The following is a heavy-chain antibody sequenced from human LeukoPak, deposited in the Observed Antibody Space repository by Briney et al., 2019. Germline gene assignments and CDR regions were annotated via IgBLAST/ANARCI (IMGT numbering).Heavy chain of an antibody. CDR2: INHSGST. CDR3: ARDPTAGTDAFDI. J-gene: IGHJ3*02. CDR1: GGSISSYY. D-gene: IGHD4-17*01. V-gene: IGHV4-34*01. Sequence: SETLSLTCTVSGGSISSYYWSWIRQPPGKGLEWIGEINHSGSTNYNPSLKSRVTISVDTSKNQFSLKLSSVTAADTAVYYCARDPTAGTDAFDIWGQGTMVTVSS.